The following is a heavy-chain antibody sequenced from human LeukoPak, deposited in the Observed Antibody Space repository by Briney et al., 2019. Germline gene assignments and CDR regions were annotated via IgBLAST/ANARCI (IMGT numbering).Heavy chain of an antibody. D-gene: IGHD5-12*01. Sequence: SETLSLTCTVSGYSISSGYYWGWIRQPPGKGLEWIGSIYHSGSTYYNPSLKSRVTISVDTSKNQFSLKLSSVTAADTAVYYCARDRTRQYSGYVRTPRGTYGMDVWGQGTTVTVSS. J-gene: IGHJ6*02. CDR1: GYSISSGYY. CDR3: ARDRTRQYSGYVRTPRGTYGMDV. V-gene: IGHV4-38-2*02. CDR2: IYHSGST.